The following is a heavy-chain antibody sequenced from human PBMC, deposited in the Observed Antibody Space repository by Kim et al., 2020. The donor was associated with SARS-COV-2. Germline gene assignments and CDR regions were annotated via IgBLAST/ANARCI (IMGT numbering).Heavy chain of an antibody. CDR3: ARGATSLYNYYYGLDV. J-gene: IGHJ6*02. D-gene: IGHD5-12*01. CDR1: GFTFGDHY. CDR2: VRNKPKSYTT. Sequence: GGSLRLSCAASGFTFGDHYMDWVRQAPGKGLAWVGRVRNKPKSYTTEYAASVKGRFTISRDDSKNSLYLQMTSLETEDTAVYFCARGATSLYNYYYGLDVWSQGTTVIVSS. V-gene: IGHV3-72*01.